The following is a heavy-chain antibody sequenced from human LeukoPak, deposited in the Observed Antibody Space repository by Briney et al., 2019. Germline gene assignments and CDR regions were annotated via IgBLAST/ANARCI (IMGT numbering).Heavy chain of an antibody. CDR3: ARGQPPSYYDMDV. CDR1: GFTFGDYA. D-gene: IGHD6-13*01. CDR2: INRDGSST. V-gene: IGHV3-74*01. Sequence: PGGSLRLSRTGSGFTFGDYAMNWVRQAPGKGLVWVSRINRDGSSTGYADSVKGRFTISRDNAKNTLYLQMNSLRAEDTALYYCARGQPPSYYDMDVWGQGTTVTVSS. J-gene: IGHJ6*02.